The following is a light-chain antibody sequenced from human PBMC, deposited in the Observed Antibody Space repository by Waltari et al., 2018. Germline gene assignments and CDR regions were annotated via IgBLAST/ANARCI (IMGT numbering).Light chain of an antibody. CDR1: SGSIASNY. J-gene: IGLJ3*02. CDR3: QSYDSSNHWV. V-gene: IGLV6-57*01. CDR2: EDN. Sequence: NFMLTQPHSVSESPGRTVTISCTRSSGSIASNYVQWYRQRQGSSPTTVIFEDNQRPSGLPVRFSGSIDSSSNSASLTISGLKPEDEADYYCQSYDSSNHWVFGGGTRLTVL.